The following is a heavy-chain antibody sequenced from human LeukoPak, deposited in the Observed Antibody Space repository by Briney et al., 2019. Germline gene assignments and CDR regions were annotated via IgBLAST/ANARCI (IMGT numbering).Heavy chain of an antibody. CDR1: GFTFSSYS. CDR2: MSSSSSYI. V-gene: IGHV3-21*01. CDR3: ARVSELERRPPLTGGLDY. Sequence: GGSLRLSFAASGFTFSSYSMNWVPQAPGEGLEWVSSMSSSSSYIYYADSVKGRFTISRDNAKNSLYLQMNSLRAEDTAVYYCARVSELERRPPLTGGLDYWGQGTLVTVSS. J-gene: IGHJ4*02. D-gene: IGHD1-1*01.